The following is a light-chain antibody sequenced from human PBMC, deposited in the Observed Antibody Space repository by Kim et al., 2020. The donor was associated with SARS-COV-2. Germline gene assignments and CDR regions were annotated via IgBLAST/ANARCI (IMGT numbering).Light chain of an antibody. CDR2: ATS. V-gene: IGKV1-39*01. J-gene: IGKJ1*01. CDR3: QQSYTTPWT. CDR1: QFINKY. Sequence: DIQMTQSPSSLSASVGDRVTITCRASQFINKYLNWYQQEPGKAPKLLIYATSSLHSGVPLRFSGSGSGTEFTLTISSLHPEDFASYYCQQSYTTPWTFGQGTKLEIK.